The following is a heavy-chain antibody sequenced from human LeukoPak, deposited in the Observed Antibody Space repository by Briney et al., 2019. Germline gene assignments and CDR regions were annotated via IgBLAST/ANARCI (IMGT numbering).Heavy chain of an antibody. CDR2: IYHSGST. V-gene: IGHV4-4*02. D-gene: IGHD4-17*01. CDR1: GGSIGGSNW. J-gene: IGHJ4*02. CDR3: ARNYGDNNFDY. Sequence: SETLSLTCAVSGGSIGGSNWWTWVRQPPGKGLEWIGEIYHSGSTNYNPSLKSRVTISVDKSKNQFSLKLTPVTAADTAVYYCARNYGDNNFDYWGQGTLVTVSS.